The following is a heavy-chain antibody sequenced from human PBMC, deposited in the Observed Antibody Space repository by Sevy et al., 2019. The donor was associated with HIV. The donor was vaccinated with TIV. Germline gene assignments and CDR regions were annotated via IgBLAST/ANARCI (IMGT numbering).Heavy chain of an antibody. J-gene: IGHJ6*02. V-gene: IGHV3-9*01. D-gene: IGHD3-3*01. CDR2: ISWNSGNI. Sequence: GGSLRLSCAASGLTFDDYAMHWVRQAPGKGLEWVSGISWNSGNIAYADSVKGRFTISRDNAKNSLYLQMNSLRAEDTAVYYCARGEVNYDSLIPIRTEGGYYYGMDVWGQGTTVTV. CDR3: ARGEVNYDSLIPIRTEGGYYYGMDV. CDR1: GLTFDDYA.